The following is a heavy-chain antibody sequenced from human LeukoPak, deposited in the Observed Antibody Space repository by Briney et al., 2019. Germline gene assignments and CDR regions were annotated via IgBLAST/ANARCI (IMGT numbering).Heavy chain of an antibody. D-gene: IGHD2-2*03. CDR3: ATVFGYCSSTSCYGGGYYYGMDV. CDR2: FDPEDGET. J-gene: IGHJ6*02. V-gene: IGHV1-24*01. Sequence: ASVKVSCKVSGYTLTELSMHWVRQAPGKGLEWMGGFDPEDGETIYAQKFQGRVTMTEDTSTDTAYMELSGLRSEDTAVYYCATVFGYCSSTSCYGGGYYYGMDVWGQGTTVTVSS. CDR1: GYTLTELS.